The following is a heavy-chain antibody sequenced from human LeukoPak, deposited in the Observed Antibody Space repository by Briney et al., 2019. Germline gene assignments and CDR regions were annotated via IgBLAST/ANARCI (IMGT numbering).Heavy chain of an antibody. CDR1: GFTFDDYA. Sequence: GRSLRLSCAASGFTFDDYAMHWVRQAPGKGLEWVSGISWNSGSIGYADSVKGRFTISRDNAKNSLYLQMNSLRAEDTALYYCAKGMSAFDIWGQGTMVTVSS. CDR2: ISWNSGSI. V-gene: IGHV3-9*01. J-gene: IGHJ3*02. CDR3: AKGMSAFDI.